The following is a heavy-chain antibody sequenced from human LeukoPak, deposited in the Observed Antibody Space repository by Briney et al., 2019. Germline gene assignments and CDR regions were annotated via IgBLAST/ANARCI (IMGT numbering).Heavy chain of an antibody. Sequence: GGSLRLSCAASGFTFRSYAMSWVRQTPGKGLEWVSSISSSNSCIYYADSVKGRFTISRDNAKNSLYLQMNSLRAEDTAVYYCARVLRYCSGGNCYSGGLGYMDVWGKGTTVTISS. D-gene: IGHD2-15*01. CDR2: ISSSNSCI. CDR1: GFTFRSYA. CDR3: ARVLRYCSGGNCYSGGLGYMDV. J-gene: IGHJ6*03. V-gene: IGHV3-21*04.